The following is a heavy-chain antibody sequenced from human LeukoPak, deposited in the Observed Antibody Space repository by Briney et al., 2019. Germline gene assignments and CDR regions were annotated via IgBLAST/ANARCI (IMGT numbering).Heavy chain of an antibody. CDR2: IYYSGST. V-gene: IGHV4-59*01. Sequence: TSETLSLTCTVSGGSISSYYWSWIRQPPGKGLEWIGYIYYSGSTNYNPSLKSRVTISVDTSKNQISLKLSSVTAADTAVYYCARGGYSYGYRGNYYYYYGMDVWGQGTTVTVSS. CDR3: ARGGYSYGYRGNYYYYYGMDV. J-gene: IGHJ6*02. D-gene: IGHD5-18*01. CDR1: GGSISSYY.